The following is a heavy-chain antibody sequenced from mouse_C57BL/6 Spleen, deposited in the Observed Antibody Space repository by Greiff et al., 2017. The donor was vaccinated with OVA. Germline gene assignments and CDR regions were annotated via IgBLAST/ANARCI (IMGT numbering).Heavy chain of an antibody. V-gene: IGHV1-39*01. D-gene: IGHD1-1*01. CDR1: GYSFTDYN. Sequence: VHVKQSGPELVKPGASVKISCKASGYSFTDYNMNWVKQSNGKSLEWIGVINPNYGTTSYNQKFKGKATLTVDQSSSTAYMQLNSLTSEDSAVYYCARGYGSSGNYFDYWGQGTTLTVSS. CDR2: INPNYGTT. J-gene: IGHJ2*01. CDR3: ARGYGSSGNYFDY.